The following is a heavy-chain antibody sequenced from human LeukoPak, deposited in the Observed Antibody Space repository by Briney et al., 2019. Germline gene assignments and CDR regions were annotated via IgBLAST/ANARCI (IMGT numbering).Heavy chain of an antibody. D-gene: IGHD1-26*01. CDR1: GGSFSDDY. CDR3: ARRSTGSFLL. J-gene: IGHJ4*02. V-gene: IGHV4-34*01. CDR2: INHSGGT. Sequence: SETLSLTCAVYGGSFSDDYWSWIRQSPGKGLDWIGEINHSGGTNYNPSLKSRVTISVDTSKNQFSLKLSSMTAAGTAVYYCARRSTGSFLLWGQGTLVTVSS.